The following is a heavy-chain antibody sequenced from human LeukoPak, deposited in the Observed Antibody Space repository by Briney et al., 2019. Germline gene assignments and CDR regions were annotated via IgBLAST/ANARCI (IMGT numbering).Heavy chain of an antibody. CDR3: VKGGYGSGSYFDY. CDR1: GFTFSNYA. CDR2: ISINGGSS. D-gene: IGHD1-26*01. Sequence: GGPLRLSCSASGFTFSNYAMHWVRQAPGKGLEYVSAISINGGSSYYAHSVKGRFTISRDNSKNTLYLQMSSLRAEDTAVYYCVKGGYGSGSYFDYWGRGTLVTVSS. V-gene: IGHV3-64D*06. J-gene: IGHJ4*02.